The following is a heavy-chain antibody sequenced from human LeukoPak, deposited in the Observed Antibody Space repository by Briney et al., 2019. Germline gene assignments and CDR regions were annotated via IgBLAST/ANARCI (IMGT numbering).Heavy chain of an antibody. J-gene: IGHJ4*02. CDR1: GFIFSNYG. V-gene: IGHV3-23*01. Sequence: PGGSLRLSCAASGFIFSNYGMSWVRQAPGKGLEWVSGIRGNADTTYYADSVKGRFTISRDNAKNSLYLQMNSLRAEDTAVYYCASINYYGSGSYYFDYWGQGTLVTVSS. CDR3: ASINYYGSGSYYFDY. D-gene: IGHD3-10*01. CDR2: IRGNADTT.